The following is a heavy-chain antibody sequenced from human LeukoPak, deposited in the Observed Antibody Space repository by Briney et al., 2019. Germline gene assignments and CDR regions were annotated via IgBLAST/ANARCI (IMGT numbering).Heavy chain of an antibody. CDR2: INAGNGNT. Sequence: ASVKVSCKASGYTFTSYAMHWVRQAPGQRLEWMGWINAGNGNTKYSQKFQGRVTMTRDTSTSTVYMELSSLRSEDTAVYYCARDGARMPEHRFDPWGQGTLVTVSS. D-gene: IGHD1-14*01. CDR1: GYTFTSYA. V-gene: IGHV1-3*01. J-gene: IGHJ5*02. CDR3: ARDGARMPEHRFDP.